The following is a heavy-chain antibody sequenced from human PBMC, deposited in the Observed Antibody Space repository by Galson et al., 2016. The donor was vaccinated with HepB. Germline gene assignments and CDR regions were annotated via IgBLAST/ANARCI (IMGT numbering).Heavy chain of an antibody. Sequence: SLRLSCAASGFTFDDYAMHWVRQAPGKGLEWVSSITWNSRYIAYAASVEGRFTISRDNAQNSLFLQMNSLRPEDTAFYYCARVSGYSSSWTSYYFDSWGQGTLVTVSS. CDR2: ITWNSRYI. D-gene: IGHD2-2*01. CDR1: GFTFDDYA. V-gene: IGHV3-9*01. J-gene: IGHJ4*02. CDR3: ARVSGYSSSWTSYYFDS.